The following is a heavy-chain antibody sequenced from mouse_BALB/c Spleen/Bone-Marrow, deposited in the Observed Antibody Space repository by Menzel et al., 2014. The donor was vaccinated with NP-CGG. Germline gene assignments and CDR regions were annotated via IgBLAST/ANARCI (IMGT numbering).Heavy chain of an antibody. V-gene: IGHV2-5*01. CDR2: IWRGGST. J-gene: IGHJ4*01. CDR3: AKNWGYGYAMDY. Sequence: VMLVESGPGLVQPSQSLSITCTVSGFSLTSYGVHWVRQSPGKGLEWLGVIWRGGSTDYNAAFMSRLSITKDNSKSQVFFKMNSLQADDTAIYYCAKNWGYGYAMDYWGRGTSVTVSS. D-gene: IGHD3-1*01. CDR1: GFSLTSYG.